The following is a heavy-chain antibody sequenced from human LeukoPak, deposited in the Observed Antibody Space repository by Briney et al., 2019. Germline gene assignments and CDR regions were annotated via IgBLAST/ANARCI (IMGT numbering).Heavy chain of an antibody. J-gene: IGHJ4*02. D-gene: IGHD6-13*01. Sequence: PGGSLRLSCAASGFTFSSYTMTWVRQAPGKGLEWVSVISGSGGTTYYADSVKGRFTISRDNSKNTLYLQMNSLRAEDTALYYCAKGRTGYIPDFWGREPWSPSPQ. CDR1: GFTFSSYT. V-gene: IGHV3-23*01. CDR3: AKGRTGYIPDF. CDR2: ISGSGGTT.